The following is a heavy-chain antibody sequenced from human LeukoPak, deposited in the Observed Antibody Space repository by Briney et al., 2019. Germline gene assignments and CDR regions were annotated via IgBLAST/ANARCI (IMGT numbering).Heavy chain of an antibody. J-gene: IGHJ4*02. Sequence: GPSLRLSCAVSGFPFSVYEMHWVRQAPGKGLDWVSNVGSSGITRHSADSVKGRFSIPRDKAENSLFLPMNSLRVADTGIYYCALLAVASDFDYWGQGVLVTVSS. D-gene: IGHD6-19*01. CDR3: ALLAVASDFDY. V-gene: IGHV3-48*03. CDR1: GFPFSVYE. CDR2: VGSSGITR.